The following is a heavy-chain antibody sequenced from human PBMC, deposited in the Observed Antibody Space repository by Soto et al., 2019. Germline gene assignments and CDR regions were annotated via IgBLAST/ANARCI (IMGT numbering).Heavy chain of an antibody. D-gene: IGHD3-10*01. Sequence: ASVKVSCKASGYTFTSYDINWVRQATGQGLEWMGWMNPNSGNTGYAQKFQGRVTMTRNTSISTAYMELSSLRSEDTAVYYCARGGPLLWFGELSGYMDFWGKGTKVTAP. V-gene: IGHV1-8*01. CDR1: GYTFTSYD. CDR3: ARGGPLLWFGELSGYMDF. CDR2: MNPNSGNT. J-gene: IGHJ6*03.